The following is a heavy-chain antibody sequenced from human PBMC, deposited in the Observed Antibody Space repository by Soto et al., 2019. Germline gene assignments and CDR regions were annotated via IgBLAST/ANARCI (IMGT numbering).Heavy chain of an antibody. CDR1: GFTFDDYA. V-gene: IGHV3-9*01. J-gene: IGHJ6*03. CDR3: AKLIGVAAAGTDDYYFYYYMDV. Sequence: EVQLVESGGGLVQPGRSLRLSCAASGFTFDDYAMHWVRQAPGKGLEWVSGISWNSGSIGYADSVKGRFTISRDNAKNSLYLQMNSLRAEDTALYYCAKLIGVAAAGTDDYYFYYYMDVWGKGTTVTVSS. D-gene: IGHD6-13*01. CDR2: ISWNSGSI.